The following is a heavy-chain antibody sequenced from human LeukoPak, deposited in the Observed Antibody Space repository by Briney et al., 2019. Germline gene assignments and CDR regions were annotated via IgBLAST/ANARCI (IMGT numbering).Heavy chain of an antibody. CDR3: ARARLLWFGSSRWGFDY. J-gene: IGHJ4*02. D-gene: IGHD3-10*01. V-gene: IGHV1-8*03. CDR2: MNPNSGNT. CDR1: GYTFTSYD. Sequence: ASVKVSCKASGYTFTSYDINWVRQATGQGLEWMGWMNPNSGNTGYAQKFQGRVTITRNTSISTAYMELSSLRSEDTAVYYCARARLLWFGSSRWGFDYWGQGTLVTVSS.